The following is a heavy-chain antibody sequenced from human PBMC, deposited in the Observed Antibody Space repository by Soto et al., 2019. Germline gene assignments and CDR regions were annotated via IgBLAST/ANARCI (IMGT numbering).Heavy chain of an antibody. CDR3: ARTYDILTGYYDH. Sequence: QLQLQESGPGLVKPSETLSLTRTVSGGSISSSSYYWGWIRQPPGKGLEWIGSIYYSGSTYYNPSLKSRVTISVDTSKNQFSLKLSSVTAADTAVYYCARTYDILTGYYDHWGQGTLVTVSS. CDR1: GGSISSSSYY. CDR2: IYYSGST. J-gene: IGHJ4*02. V-gene: IGHV4-39*01. D-gene: IGHD3-9*01.